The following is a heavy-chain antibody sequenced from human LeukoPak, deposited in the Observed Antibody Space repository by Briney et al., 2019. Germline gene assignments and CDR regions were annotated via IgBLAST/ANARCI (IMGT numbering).Heavy chain of an antibody. V-gene: IGHV3-74*01. Sequence: GGSLRLSCAASGFNFGPFWMHWVRHPPGKGLGWISHINNDGSTKVYADSVKGRFTISRDNAKNTLYLQMNSLRADDTAVYYCARDRGYPDSFNIWGEGTMVTVSS. CDR3: ARDRGYPDSFNI. CDR1: GFNFGPFW. D-gene: IGHD3-10*01. CDR2: INNDGSTK. J-gene: IGHJ3*02.